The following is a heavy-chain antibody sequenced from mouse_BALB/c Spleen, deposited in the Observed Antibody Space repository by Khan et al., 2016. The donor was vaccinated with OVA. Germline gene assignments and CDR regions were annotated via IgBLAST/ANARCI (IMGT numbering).Heavy chain of an antibody. Sequence: VQLQQSGAELVKSGASVRLSCKASGYTFTSYYLYWVKQRPGQGLEWIGDINPSSGGTTFNEKLKSKATLTVDKSSSTASIQLNSLTSEDSAVYYCTRSGDGAFAYWGQGTLVTVSA. J-gene: IGHJ3*01. CDR2: INPSSGGT. CDR1: GYTFTSYY. CDR3: TRSGDGAFAY. D-gene: IGHD1-1*02. V-gene: IGHV1S81*02.